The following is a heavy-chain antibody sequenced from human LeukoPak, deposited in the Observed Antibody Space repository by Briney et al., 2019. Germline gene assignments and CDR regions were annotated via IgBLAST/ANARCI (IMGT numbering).Heavy chain of an antibody. CDR2: ISSSGSTI. CDR1: GFTFNTYG. V-gene: IGHV3-48*04. CDR3: ARGPYASGTYGRRGWVHYMDV. Sequence: GGSLRLSCAASGFTFNTYGMSWVRQAPGKGLEWVPYISSSGSTIYYADSVKGRFTISRDNAKNSLYLQMNSLRAEDTAVYYCARGPYASGTYGRRGWVHYMDVWGKGTTVTISS. D-gene: IGHD3-10*01. J-gene: IGHJ6*03.